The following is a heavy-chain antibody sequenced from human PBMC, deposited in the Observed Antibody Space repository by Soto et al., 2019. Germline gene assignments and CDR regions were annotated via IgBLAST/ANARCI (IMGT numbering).Heavy chain of an antibody. Sequence: QTQVVESGGGVVQPGTSLRLSCAASGFTFNYYGMHWVRQAPGKGLEWMAVISYDGTNKHYADSIKGRFAISRDNSRNTIYIQLNRLRPENTSGYYCATMGPGPILENRFYYYVIDVWGQVTTVSVSS. CDR2: ISYDGTNK. CDR1: GFTFNYYG. V-gene: IGHV3-30*03. D-gene: IGHD3-10*02. J-gene: IGHJ6*01. CDR3: ATMGPGPILENRFYYYVIDV.